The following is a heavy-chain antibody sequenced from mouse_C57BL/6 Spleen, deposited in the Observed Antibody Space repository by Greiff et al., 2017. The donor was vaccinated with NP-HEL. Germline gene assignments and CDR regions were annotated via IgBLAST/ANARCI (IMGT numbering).Heavy chain of an antibody. J-gene: IGHJ2*01. CDR1: GFTFSDYG. Sequence: EVKVVESGGGLVKPGGSLKLSCAASGFTFSDYGMHWVRQAPEQGLEWVAYISSGSSSIYYADTVKGRFTITRDKAKNTLFLQMTRLRSEDTAMYYCARLLLPFYFDYWGQGTTLTVSS. D-gene: IGHD2-1*01. V-gene: IGHV5-17*01. CDR2: ISSGSSSI. CDR3: ARLLLPFYFDY.